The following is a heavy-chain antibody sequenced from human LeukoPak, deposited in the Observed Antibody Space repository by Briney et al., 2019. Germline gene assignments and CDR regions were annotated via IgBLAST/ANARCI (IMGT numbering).Heavy chain of an antibody. D-gene: IGHD3-10*01. J-gene: IGHJ4*02. CDR2: IYSGGST. CDR1: GFTVSSSY. Sequence: GGSLRLSCAASGFTVSSSYMSWVRQAPGKGLEWVSVIYSGGSTYYADSVKGRFTISRDNSKNTLYLQMNSLRAEDTAVYYCARLMVRGVTGDYWGQGTLVTVSS. V-gene: IGHV3-66*01. CDR3: ARLMVRGVTGDY.